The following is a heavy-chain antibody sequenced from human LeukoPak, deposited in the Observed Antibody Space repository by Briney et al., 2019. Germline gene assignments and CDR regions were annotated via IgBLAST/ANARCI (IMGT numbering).Heavy chain of an antibody. J-gene: IGHJ5*02. CDR3: ARLMTTYNWFDP. D-gene: IGHD4-11*01. Sequence: SETLSLTCTVSGGSISSGDYYWSWIRQPPGKGLEGIGYIYYSGSTYYNPSLKSRVTISVDTSKNQFSLKLSSVTAADTAVYYCARLMTTYNWFDPWGQGTLVTVPS. CDR2: IYYSGST. CDR1: GGSISSGDYY. V-gene: IGHV4-30-4*02.